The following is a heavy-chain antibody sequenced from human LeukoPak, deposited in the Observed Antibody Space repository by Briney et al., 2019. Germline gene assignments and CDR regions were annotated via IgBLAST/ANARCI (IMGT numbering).Heavy chain of an antibody. Sequence: SETLSLTRTVSGGSISSSSYYWGWIRQPPGKGLEWIGSIYYSGSTYYNPSLKSRVTISVDTSKNQFSLKLSSVTAADTAVYYCASELSYCSGGSCPGPFHFDYWGQGTLVTVSS. D-gene: IGHD2-15*01. CDR3: ASELSYCSGGSCPGPFHFDY. V-gene: IGHV4-39*01. CDR1: GGSISSSSYY. CDR2: IYYSGST. J-gene: IGHJ4*02.